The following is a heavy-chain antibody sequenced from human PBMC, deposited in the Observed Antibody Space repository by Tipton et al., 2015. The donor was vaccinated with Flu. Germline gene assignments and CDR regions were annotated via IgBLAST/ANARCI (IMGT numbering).Heavy chain of an antibody. J-gene: IGHJ4*02. CDR3: VRDSSGYSIFFDY. CDR1: GGSFSGYY. CDR2: INHSGST. D-gene: IGHD3-22*01. V-gene: IGHV4-34*01. Sequence: TLSLTCAVYGGSFSGYYWSWIRQPPGKGLEWIGEINHSGSTNYNPSLKSRVTISVDTSKNQFSLKLSSVTAADTAVYYCVRDSSGYSIFFDYWGQGTLVTVSS.